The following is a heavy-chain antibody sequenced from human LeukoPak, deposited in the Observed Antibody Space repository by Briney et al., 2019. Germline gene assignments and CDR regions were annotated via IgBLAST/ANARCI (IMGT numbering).Heavy chain of an antibody. V-gene: IGHV3-21*01. CDR1: GFTFSSYS. Sequence: GGSLRLSCAASGFTFSSYSVNWVRQAPGKGLEWVSSISSSSSYIYYADSVKGRFTISRDNAKNSLYLQMNSLRAEDTAVYYCARGPYSSGWYYFDYWGQGTLVTVSS. J-gene: IGHJ4*02. D-gene: IGHD6-19*01. CDR2: ISSSSSYI. CDR3: ARGPYSSGWYYFDY.